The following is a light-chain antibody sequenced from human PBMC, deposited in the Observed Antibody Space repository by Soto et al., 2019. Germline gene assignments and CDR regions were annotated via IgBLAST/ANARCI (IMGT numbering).Light chain of an antibody. CDR2: GAS. CDR3: QKYGSSLFT. Sequence: VLTQSPGTLSLSPGERATLSCRASQSVSSKYLAWYQQKPGQAPRVLIYGASISATGIPERFSGGGSGTVFTLTITRLEPEDFPVYYCQKYGSSLFTFGPGTKVDIK. V-gene: IGKV3-20*01. J-gene: IGKJ3*01. CDR1: QSVSSKY.